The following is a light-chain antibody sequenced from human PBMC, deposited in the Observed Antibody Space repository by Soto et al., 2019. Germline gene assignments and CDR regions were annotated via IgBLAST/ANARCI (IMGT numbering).Light chain of an antibody. CDR2: GAS. J-gene: IGKJ1*01. CDR1: QSINY. CDR3: YQYGSTPPT. V-gene: IGKV3-20*01. Sequence: EFVLTQSPGTLSLSPGERATLSCRASQSINYLAWYQQKVGQAPRLLIYGASTRATGIPDRFSGSGSGTDFTLTISRLEPEDFVVFYCYQYGSTPPTFGQGTKVDI.